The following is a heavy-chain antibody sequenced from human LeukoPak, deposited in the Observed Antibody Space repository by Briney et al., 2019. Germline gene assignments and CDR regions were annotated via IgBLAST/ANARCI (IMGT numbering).Heavy chain of an antibody. Sequence: PGGSLRLSCAASGFTFSSYEMNWDRQAPGKGLEWVSYISSSGSTIYYADSVKGRFTISRDNAKNSLYLQMNSLRAEDTAVYYCARDKIPTVTPFDYWGQGTLVTVSS. CDR2: ISSSGSTI. D-gene: IGHD4-17*01. V-gene: IGHV3-48*03. J-gene: IGHJ4*02. CDR1: GFTFSSYE. CDR3: ARDKIPTVTPFDY.